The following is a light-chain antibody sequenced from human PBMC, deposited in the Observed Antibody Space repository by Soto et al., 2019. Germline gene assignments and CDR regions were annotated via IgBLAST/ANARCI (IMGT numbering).Light chain of an antibody. J-gene: IGLJ3*02. CDR3: SSYTSSSTLWV. CDR2: DVS. CDR1: SSDVGGYNY. Sequence: QSALTQPASVSGSPGQSITISCTGTSSDVGGYNYVSWYQQHPGKAPKLMIYDVSNRPSGVSNRFSGSKSGNTASLTISGLQAKDEADYYCSSYTSSSTLWVFGGGTKLTVL. V-gene: IGLV2-14*01.